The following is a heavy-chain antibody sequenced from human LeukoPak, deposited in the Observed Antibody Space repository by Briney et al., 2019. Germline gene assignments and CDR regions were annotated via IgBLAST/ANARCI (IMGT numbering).Heavy chain of an antibody. CDR2: IYYSGST. CDR3: ARDQVWSSSHYYFDY. D-gene: IGHD3-16*01. J-gene: IGHJ4*02. CDR1: GGSISSSSYY. Sequence: SETLSLTCTVSGGSISSSSYYWSWIRQPPGKGLEWIGYIYYSGSTNYNPSLKSRVTISSDTSKNQFSLKLSSVTAADTAVYYCARDQVWSSSHYYFDYWGQGTLVTVSS. V-gene: IGHV4-61*01.